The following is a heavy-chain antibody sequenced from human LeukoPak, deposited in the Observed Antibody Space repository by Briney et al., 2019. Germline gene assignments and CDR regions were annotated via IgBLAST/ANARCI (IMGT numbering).Heavy chain of an antibody. CDR2: ISYDGSNK. J-gene: IGHJ4*02. V-gene: IGHV3-30*18. Sequence: LGRSLRLSCAASGFTFSSYGMHWVRQAPGKGLEWVAVISYDGSNKYYADSVKGRFTISRDNSKNTLYLQMNSLRAEDTAVYYCAKGIVATLFDYWGQGTLVTVSS. CDR1: GFTFSSYG. D-gene: IGHD5-12*01. CDR3: AKGIVATLFDY.